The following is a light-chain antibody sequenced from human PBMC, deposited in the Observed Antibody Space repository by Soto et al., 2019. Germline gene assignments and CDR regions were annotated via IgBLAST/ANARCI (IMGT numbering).Light chain of an antibody. CDR2: GAS. Sequence: EVVLTLSPGTLSLSPGERATLSCRASQSVSSSYLAWYQQKPGQAPRLLIYGASSRATGIPDRFSGSGSGTDFTLTISRLEPEDFAVYYCQQYGSSLRTFGQGTKVDIK. CDR1: QSVSSSY. CDR3: QQYGSSLRT. V-gene: IGKV3-20*01. J-gene: IGKJ1*01.